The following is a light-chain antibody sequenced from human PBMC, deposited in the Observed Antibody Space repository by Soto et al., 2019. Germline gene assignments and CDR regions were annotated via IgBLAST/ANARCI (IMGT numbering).Light chain of an antibody. Sequence: QSVLTQPPSASGTPGQRVTISCSGSNSNVGNNTVNWYQQFPGTSPTILIEGYNQRPSAVPERFSGSKSANSASLAISGLKSEDEADYYCAAWDDGLNGWLFGGGTK. CDR1: NSNVGNNT. CDR3: AAWDDGLNGWL. CDR2: GYN. V-gene: IGLV1-44*01. J-gene: IGLJ3*02.